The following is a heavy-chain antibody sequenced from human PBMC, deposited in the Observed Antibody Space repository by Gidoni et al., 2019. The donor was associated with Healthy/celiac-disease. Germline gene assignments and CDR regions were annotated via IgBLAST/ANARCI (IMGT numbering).Heavy chain of an antibody. CDR1: GFTFSSYA. V-gene: IGHV3-23*01. CDR2: ISGSGGST. J-gene: IGHJ1*01. CDR3: ATTGGYYDSSGYGYFQH. D-gene: IGHD3-22*01. Sequence: EVQLLESGGGLVQPGGSLRLSCAASGFTFSSYAMSWVRQAPGKGLGWVSAISGSGGSTYYADSVKGRFTISRDNSKNTLYLQMNSLRAEDTAVYYCATTGGYYDSSGYGYFQHWGQGTLVTVSS.